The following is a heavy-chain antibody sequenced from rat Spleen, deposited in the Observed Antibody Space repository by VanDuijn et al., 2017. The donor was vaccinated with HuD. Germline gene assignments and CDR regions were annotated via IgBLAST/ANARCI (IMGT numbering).Heavy chain of an antibody. V-gene: IGHV5-29*01. D-gene: IGHD4-2*01. CDR2: ISYGDSSGHSST. Sequence: EVKLIESGGGLVQPGRSLKLSCAASGFTFDDYGMAWVRQAPTKGLEWVATISYGDSSGHSSTYYRDSVKGRFTISRDNAKSTLYLQMNSLRSEDTATYYCTREDWSFDNWGQGTLVTVSS. CDR1: GFTFDDYG. J-gene: IGHJ3*01. CDR3: TREDWSFDN.